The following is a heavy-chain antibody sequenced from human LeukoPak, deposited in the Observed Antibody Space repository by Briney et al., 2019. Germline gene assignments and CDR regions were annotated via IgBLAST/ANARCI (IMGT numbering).Heavy chain of an antibody. CDR1: GYTFTRYY. CDR2: INPSGGTT. Sequence: ASVKVSCKASGYTFTRYYMYWVRQAPGQGLEWMGIINPSGGTTNYAQKFQGRVTMTRDTSTSTAYMELRSLRSDDTAVYYCARVRSGAGHLRFDYWGQGTLVTVSS. D-gene: IGHD3-3*01. CDR3: ARVRSGAGHLRFDY. V-gene: IGHV1-46*01. J-gene: IGHJ4*02.